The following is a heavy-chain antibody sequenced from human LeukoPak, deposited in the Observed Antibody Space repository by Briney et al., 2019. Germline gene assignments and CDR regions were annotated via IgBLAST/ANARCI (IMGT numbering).Heavy chain of an antibody. J-gene: IGHJ1*01. D-gene: IGHD6-19*01. CDR2: ISYKGSNK. CDR1: GFTFSSYG. V-gene: IGHV3-30*18. CDR3: AKDSGYSSGWPPAEYFQH. Sequence: PGGSLRLSCAASGFTFSSYGMHWVRQAPGKGLEWVSVISYKGSNKYYADSVKGRFTISRDNSKNTLYLQMNSLRAEDTAVYYCAKDSGYSSGWPPAEYFQHWGQGTLVTVSS.